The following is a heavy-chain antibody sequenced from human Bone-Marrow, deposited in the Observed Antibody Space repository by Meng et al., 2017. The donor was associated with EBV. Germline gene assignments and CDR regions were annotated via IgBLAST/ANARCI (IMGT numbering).Heavy chain of an antibody. Sequence: VWFGAEVKKPGSPVKVSCKASGYTFTGYYMHWVRQAPGQGLEWMGRNNPNSGGTNYAQKFQGRVTMTRDTSISTAYMELSRLRSDDTAVYYCARDAPYCSSISCAGPLAYWYFDLWGRGTLVTVSS. CDR3: ARDAPYCSSISCAGPLAYWYFDL. CDR2: NNPNSGGT. V-gene: IGHV1-2*06. CDR1: GYTFTGYY. J-gene: IGHJ2*01. D-gene: IGHD2-2*01.